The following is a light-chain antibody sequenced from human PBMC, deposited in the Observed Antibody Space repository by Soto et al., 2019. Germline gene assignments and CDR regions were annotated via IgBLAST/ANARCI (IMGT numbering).Light chain of an antibody. CDR2: DAS. V-gene: IGKV3-11*01. J-gene: IGKJ5*01. Sequence: EIVLTQSPATLPLSPGERATLSCRASQSVNNYLAWYQQKPGQAPRLLIYDASNRATGIPARFSGSGSGTDFTLTISSLEPEDFAVYYCQQRDDWPPSITFGQGTRLEIK. CDR3: QQRDDWPPSIT. CDR1: QSVNNY.